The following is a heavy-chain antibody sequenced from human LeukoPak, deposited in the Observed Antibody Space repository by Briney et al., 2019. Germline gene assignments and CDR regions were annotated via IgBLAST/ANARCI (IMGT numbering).Heavy chain of an antibody. Sequence: GGSLRLSCAASGFTFSSYWMSWVRQAPGKGLEWVANIKQDGSEKYYVDSVKGRFTISRDNAKNSLYLQMNSLRAEDTAVYYCARPYKFLEWSPFDYWGQGTLVTVSS. CDR1: GFTFSSYW. CDR3: ARPYKFLEWSPFDY. D-gene: IGHD3-3*01. J-gene: IGHJ4*02. CDR2: IKQDGSEK. V-gene: IGHV3-7*01.